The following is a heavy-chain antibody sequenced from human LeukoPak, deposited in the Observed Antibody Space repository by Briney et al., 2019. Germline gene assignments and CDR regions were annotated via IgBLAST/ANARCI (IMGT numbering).Heavy chain of an antibody. J-gene: IGHJ4*02. CDR1: GFTFSSYG. Sequence: GRSLRLSCAASGFTFSSYGMHWVRQAPGKGLEWVAVISYDGSNKYYADSVKGRFTISRDNSKNTLYQQMNSLRAEDTAVYYCAKDHGSSTMIVVVGFDYWGQGTLVTVSS. CDR3: AKDHGSSTMIVVVGFDY. V-gene: IGHV3-30*18. CDR2: ISYDGSNK. D-gene: IGHD3-22*01.